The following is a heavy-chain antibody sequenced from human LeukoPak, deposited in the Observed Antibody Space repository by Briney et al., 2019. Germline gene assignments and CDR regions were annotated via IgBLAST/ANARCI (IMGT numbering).Heavy chain of an antibody. CDR3: ATHSRYCTNGVCYNDY. J-gene: IGHJ4*02. CDR2: IIPIFGTA. D-gene: IGHD2-8*01. V-gene: IGHV1-69*13. CDR1: GGTFSSYA. Sequence: ASVKVSCTASGGTFSSYAISWVRQAPGQGLEWMGGIIPIFGTANYAQKFQGRVTITADESTSTAYMELSSLRSEDTAVYYCATHSRYCTNGVCYNDYWGQGTLVTVSS.